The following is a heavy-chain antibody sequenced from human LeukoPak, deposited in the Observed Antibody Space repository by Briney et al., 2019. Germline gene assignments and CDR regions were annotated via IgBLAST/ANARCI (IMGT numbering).Heavy chain of an antibody. V-gene: IGHV3-7*04. CDR2: IKEDGSDK. J-gene: IGHJ4*02. CDR1: GFTFSGST. CDR3: ARGGGTFVN. Sequence: GGSLRLSCAASGFTFSGSTMHWVRQASGKGLEWVAAIKEDGSDKYYVDSVKGRFTISRDNAQNSLFLQMNSLRAEDTALYYCARGGGTFVNWGQGTLVPVSS. D-gene: IGHD1-26*01.